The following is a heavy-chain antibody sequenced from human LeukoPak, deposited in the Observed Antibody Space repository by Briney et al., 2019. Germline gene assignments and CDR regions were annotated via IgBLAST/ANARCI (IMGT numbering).Heavy chain of an antibody. J-gene: IGHJ4*02. CDR1: GFTFSSYA. Sequence: PGGSLRLSCAASGFTFSSYAMHWARQAPGKGLEWVAVISYDGSNKYYADSVKGRFTISRDLSKNTLYLQMNSLRAKDTALYYCARKYSGTNPFDYWGQGTLVTVSS. CDR3: ARKYSGTNPFDY. D-gene: IGHD1-26*01. V-gene: IGHV3-30-3*01. CDR2: ISYDGSNK.